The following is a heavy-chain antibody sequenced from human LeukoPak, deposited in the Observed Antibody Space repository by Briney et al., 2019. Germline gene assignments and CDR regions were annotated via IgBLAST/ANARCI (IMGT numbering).Heavy chain of an antibody. D-gene: IGHD6-13*01. V-gene: IGHV1-46*01. CDR1: GFTVTNYH. J-gene: IGHJ4*02. CDR3: ARAPAGTLDF. CDR2: IRGTGDSP. Sequence: ASVKVSCTASGFTVTNYHMHWVRQAPGQGLEWVGLIRGTGDSPDYAQKFQGRVTVTCDTSTNTAYLELRSLKLEDTAVYYCARAPAGTLDFWGQGTLVTVS.